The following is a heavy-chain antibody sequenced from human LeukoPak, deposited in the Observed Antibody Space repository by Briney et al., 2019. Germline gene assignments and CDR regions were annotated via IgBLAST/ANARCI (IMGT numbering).Heavy chain of an antibody. V-gene: IGHV3-23*01. D-gene: IGHD5-12*01. CDR1: GFRFSNFA. CDR3: AKGAYDYIEMGYFDD. Sequence: GGSLRLSCAASGFRFSNFAMSWVRQAPGKGLEWVSLIIGSSGDTLYADSVKGRFTISRDISKNRLYLHMNSLRAEDTALYYCAKGAYDYIEMGYFDDWGQGTLVTVSS. CDR2: IIGSSGDT. J-gene: IGHJ4*02.